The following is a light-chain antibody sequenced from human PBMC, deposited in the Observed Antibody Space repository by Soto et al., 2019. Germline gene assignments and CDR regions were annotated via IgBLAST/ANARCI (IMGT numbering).Light chain of an antibody. CDR2: EVS. CDR3: SSKSPDF. J-gene: IGLJ1*01. CDR1: SSGIRDYNY. V-gene: IGLV2-14*01. Sequence: QSALTQPASVSGSPGQSITISCTGTSSGIRDYNYVSWYQQLPGNAPKLIMYEVSNRPSGISNRFSGSKAGSTASLTISGLQAEDESDYYCSSKSPDFFGTGTKLPGL.